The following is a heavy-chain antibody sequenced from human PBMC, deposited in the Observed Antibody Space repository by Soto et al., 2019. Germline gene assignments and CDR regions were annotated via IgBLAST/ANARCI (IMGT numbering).Heavy chain of an antibody. D-gene: IGHD6-19*01. J-gene: IGHJ3*02. CDR3: ERGGSSEWQVALDI. CDR1: AAYFSTYY. Sequence: QVQQQQWGAGLLKPSETLSLSCAVSAAYFSTYYWNWIRQSPGKGLEWIGEINHTGRNNYNQSLKSRVTMSIDMSKNQLSLRLTSVTAADTCVYYCERGGSSEWQVALDIWGQGTMVTVSS. V-gene: IGHV4-34*01. CDR2: INHTGRN.